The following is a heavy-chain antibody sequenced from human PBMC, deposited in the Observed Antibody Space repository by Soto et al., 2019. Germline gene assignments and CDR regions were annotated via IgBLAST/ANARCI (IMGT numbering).Heavy chain of an antibody. CDR2: IYNTGST. CDR3: VNHGFQYHMDV. CDR1: GGSINSGTSY. D-gene: IGHD3-10*01. J-gene: IGHJ6*03. Sequence: QLQLQESGPGLVKPSETLSLTCTVSGGSINSGTSYWGWIRQPPGKGLEWIGSIYNTGSTYYSPSLKRRVTVSIDTPYNRFSLRLSSVTAADTAVYYCVNHGFQYHMDVWGRGTPVTVSS. V-gene: IGHV4-39*01.